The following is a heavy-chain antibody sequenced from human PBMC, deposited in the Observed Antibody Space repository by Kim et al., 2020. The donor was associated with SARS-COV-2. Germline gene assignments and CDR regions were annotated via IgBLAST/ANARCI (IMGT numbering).Heavy chain of an antibody. Sequence: SETLSLTCAVYGGSFSGYYWSWIRQPPGKGLEWIGEINHSGSTNYNPSLKSRVTISVDTSKNQFSLKLSSVTAADTAVYYCARGTGEQLVYNWFDPWGQGTLVTVSS. V-gene: IGHV4-34*01. CDR2: INHSGST. CDR3: ARGTGEQLVYNWFDP. J-gene: IGHJ5*02. CDR1: GGSFSGYY. D-gene: IGHD6-13*01.